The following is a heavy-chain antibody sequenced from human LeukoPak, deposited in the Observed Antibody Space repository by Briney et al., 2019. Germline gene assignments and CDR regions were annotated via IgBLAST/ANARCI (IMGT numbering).Heavy chain of an antibody. CDR2: SSTYNGGT. CDR1: GYTFSNYG. J-gene: IGHJ5*02. Sequence: ASVKVSCKASGYTFSNYGVSRVRQAPGQGPEWVGWSSTYNGGTNYAPKFQGRVTMTTDTSTNTASMELRSLRSDDTAVYYYVRENGRVWFDNWGQGTLVTVSS. D-gene: IGHD2-8*01. V-gene: IGHV1-18*04. CDR3: VRENGRVWFDN.